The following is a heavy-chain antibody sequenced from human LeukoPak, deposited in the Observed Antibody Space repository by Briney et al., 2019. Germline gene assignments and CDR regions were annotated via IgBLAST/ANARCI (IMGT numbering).Heavy chain of an antibody. CDR3: ARPLDCNYGGTAFDI. J-gene: IGHJ3*02. CDR1: GGSVSNSNYC. Sequence: PSQTLSLTCTVSGGSVSNSNYCWGWLRQPPGKQLEWIGSIDYSGSPLYNPSLKSRLTISVDTSKNQFSLKLSSVTAADTAVYYCARPLDCNYGGTAFDIWGQGTMVTVSS. CDR2: IDYSGSP. V-gene: IGHV4-39*01. D-gene: IGHD4-23*01.